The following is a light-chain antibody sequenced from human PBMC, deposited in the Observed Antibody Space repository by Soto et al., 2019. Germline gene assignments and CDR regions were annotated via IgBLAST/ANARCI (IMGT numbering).Light chain of an antibody. CDR3: QQYASAPLA. CDR1: QSVSSSY. Sequence: EIVLTQSPGTLSLSPGERATLSCRASQSVSSSYLAWYQQKPGQAPRLLMFGASSRATGIPDRFSGSGSGTNFTLTITGLEPEDFAVYYCQQYASAPLAFRGGTRVDVK. J-gene: IGKJ4*01. V-gene: IGKV3-20*01. CDR2: GAS.